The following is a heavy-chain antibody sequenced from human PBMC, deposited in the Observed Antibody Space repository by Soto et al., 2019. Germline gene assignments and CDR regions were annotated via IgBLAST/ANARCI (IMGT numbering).Heavy chain of an antibody. V-gene: IGHV1-69*06. CDR2: IIPIFGTA. CDR1: GGTFSSYA. D-gene: IGHD2-21*02. J-gene: IGHJ1*01. CDR3: ARVVPYCGGDCYSGYFQH. Sequence: QVQLVQSGAEVKKPGSSVKVSCKTSGGTFSSYAISWVRQAPGQGLEWMGGIIPIFGTANYAQKFQGRVTITADKSTSTAYMELSSLRSEDTAVYYCARVVPYCGGDCYSGYFQHWGQGTLVTVSS.